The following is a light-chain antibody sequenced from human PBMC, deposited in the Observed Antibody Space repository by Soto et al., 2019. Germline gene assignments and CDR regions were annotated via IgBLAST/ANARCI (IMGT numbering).Light chain of an antibody. V-gene: IGKV3-20*01. CDR2: GAS. CDR1: QSVSSNY. Sequence: EIVLTQSPGTLSLSPGERATLSCRASQSVSSNYLAWYQQKPGQAPRLLIYGASTRATDIPDRFSGSGSGTDFTLTISRLEPEDFAVYYCQHYGYSPGGTFGPGTKVDIK. J-gene: IGKJ3*01. CDR3: QHYGYSPGGT.